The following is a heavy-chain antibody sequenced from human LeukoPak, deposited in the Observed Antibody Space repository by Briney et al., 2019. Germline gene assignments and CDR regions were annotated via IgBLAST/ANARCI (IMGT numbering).Heavy chain of an antibody. CDR3: AKSGCSSTSCYGFDI. J-gene: IGHJ3*02. Sequence: SETLSLTCTVSGGSISSYYWSWIRQPPGKGLEWIGYIYYSGSTNYNPSLKSRVTISVDTSKNQFSLKLTSVTAADTAVYYCAKSGCSSTSCYGFDIWGQGTMVTVSS. D-gene: IGHD2-2*01. V-gene: IGHV4-59*01. CDR1: GGSISSYY. CDR2: IYYSGST.